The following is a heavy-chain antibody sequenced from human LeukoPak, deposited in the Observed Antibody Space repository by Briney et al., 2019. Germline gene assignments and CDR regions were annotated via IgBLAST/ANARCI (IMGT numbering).Heavy chain of an antibody. Sequence: PGGSLGLSCAASGFTFRSYAMTWVRQAPGKGLEWVSAITTGGDITYYADSVKGRFTISRDNSENTLYLQMNSLRAEDTAVYYCAKDSPLTNYYNDLDYWGQGTLVTVSS. CDR1: GFTFRSYA. D-gene: IGHD3-9*01. CDR2: ITTGGDIT. J-gene: IGHJ4*02. V-gene: IGHV3-23*01. CDR3: AKDSPLTNYYNDLDY.